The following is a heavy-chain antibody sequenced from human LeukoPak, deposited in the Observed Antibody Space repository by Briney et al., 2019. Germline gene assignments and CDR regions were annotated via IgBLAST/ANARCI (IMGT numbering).Heavy chain of an antibody. CDR3: ARDYGGSYYNGGY. Sequence: GGSLRLSCAASGFTVSSSYMSWVRQAPGKGLEWVSVIYSGGSTYYADSVKGRFTISRDNSKNTLYLQMNSLRAEDTAVYYCARDYGGSYYNGGYWGQGTLVTVSS. D-gene: IGHD1-26*01. J-gene: IGHJ4*02. CDR1: GFTVSSSY. CDR2: IYSGGST. V-gene: IGHV3-53*01.